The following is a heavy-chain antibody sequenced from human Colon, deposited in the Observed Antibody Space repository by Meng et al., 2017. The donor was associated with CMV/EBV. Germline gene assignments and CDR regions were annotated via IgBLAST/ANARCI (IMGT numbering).Heavy chain of an antibody. CDR1: GFSFSSYD. J-gene: IGHJ6*02. V-gene: IGHV3-23*01. Sequence: GESLKISCAASGFSFSSYDMSWARQAPGKGLEWVSTISGSGGSTYYADSVKGRFTISRDNSKNTLYLQMNSLRADDTAIYYCAADTSAYWGQGTTVTVSS. CDR2: ISGSGGST. CDR3: AADTSAY.